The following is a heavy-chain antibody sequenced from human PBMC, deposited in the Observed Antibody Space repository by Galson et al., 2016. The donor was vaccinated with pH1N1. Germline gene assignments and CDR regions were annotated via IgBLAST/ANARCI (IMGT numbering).Heavy chain of an antibody. CDR3: IRDLGRLRDY. CDR1: VYTFTREY. J-gene: IGHJ4*02. D-gene: IGHD7-27*01. V-gene: IGHV1-46*01. CDR2: IDPSNGGT. Sequence: VKVSCKASVYTFTREYIHWVRQAPGQGLEWMGVIDPSNGGTTYSQKFQGLVSMTRDTSTNTVYMELSGLKSEDTAVYFCIRDLGRLRDYWGQGTLVTVSS.